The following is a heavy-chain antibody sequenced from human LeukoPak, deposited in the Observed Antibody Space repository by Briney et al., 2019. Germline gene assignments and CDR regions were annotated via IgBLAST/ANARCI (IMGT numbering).Heavy chain of an antibody. CDR3: ARDRSYYDFWSGLQGYYYMDV. CDR1: GYTFTSYD. D-gene: IGHD3-3*01. Sequence: GASVKVSCKASGYTFTSYDISWVRQAPGQGLEWMGWISAYNGNTNYAQKLQGRVTMTTDTSTSTAYMELRSLRSDDTAVYYCARDRSYYDFWSGLQGYYYMDVWGKGTTVTVSS. V-gene: IGHV1-18*01. J-gene: IGHJ6*03. CDR2: ISAYNGNT.